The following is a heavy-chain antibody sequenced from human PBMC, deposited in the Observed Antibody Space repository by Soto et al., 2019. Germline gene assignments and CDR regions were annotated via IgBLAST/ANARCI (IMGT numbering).Heavy chain of an antibody. CDR3: AHRELATAFDY. J-gene: IGHJ4*02. D-gene: IGHD1-7*01. Sequence: QITLKESGPTLVKPTQTLTLTCTFSGFSLSTSGVGVGWIRQPPGKALEWLALIYWNDDKRYSPSLKSRLTITKDTSKNQVVLTMTTMDPVDTATYYCAHRELATAFDYWGQGTLVTVSS. V-gene: IGHV2-5*01. CDR2: IYWNDDK. CDR1: GFSLSTSGVG.